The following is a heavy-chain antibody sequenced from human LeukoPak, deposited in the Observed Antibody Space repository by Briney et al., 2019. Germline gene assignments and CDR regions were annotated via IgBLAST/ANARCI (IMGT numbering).Heavy chain of an antibody. CDR3: ARARTMITFGGVRHAFDI. V-gene: IGHV1-69*04. CDR2: IIPLLGVT. J-gene: IGHJ3*02. D-gene: IGHD3-16*01. CDR1: GGTFISYA. Sequence: SVKVSCKASGGTFISYAFNWVRQAPGQGLEWVGRIIPLLGVTNHAQKLQGRVTVTADPATNTAYMELSSLIPDDTAVYYCARARTMITFGGVRHAFDIWGQGTLVTVSS.